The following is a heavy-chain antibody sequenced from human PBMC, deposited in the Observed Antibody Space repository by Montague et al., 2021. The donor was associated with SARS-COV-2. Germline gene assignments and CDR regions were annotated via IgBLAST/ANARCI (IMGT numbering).Heavy chain of an antibody. CDR2: IYYSGST. Sequence: SETLSLICTVSGGSISSYYWSWIRQPPGKGLEWIGYIYYSGSTNYNPSLKSQVTISVDTSKNQFSLKLSSVTAADTAVYYCARTPGQIAGDAFDIWGQGTMVTVSS. J-gene: IGHJ3*02. D-gene: IGHD2-21*01. CDR1: GGSISSYY. CDR3: ARTPGQIAGDAFDI. V-gene: IGHV4-59*01.